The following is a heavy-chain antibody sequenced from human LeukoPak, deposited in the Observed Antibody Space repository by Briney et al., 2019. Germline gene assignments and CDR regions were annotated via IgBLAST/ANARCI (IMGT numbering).Heavy chain of an antibody. J-gene: IGHJ6*03. Sequence: PGGSLRLSCAASGFTFDDYGMSWVRQAPGKGLEWVSGINWSGGSTGYADSVKGRFTISRDNAKNSLYLQMNSLRAEDTALYYCARRGFELRFLEWPYYYYYMDVWGKGTTVTVSS. CDR1: GFTFDDYG. D-gene: IGHD3-3*01. CDR2: INWSGGST. CDR3: ARRGFELRFLEWPYYYYYMDV. V-gene: IGHV3-20*04.